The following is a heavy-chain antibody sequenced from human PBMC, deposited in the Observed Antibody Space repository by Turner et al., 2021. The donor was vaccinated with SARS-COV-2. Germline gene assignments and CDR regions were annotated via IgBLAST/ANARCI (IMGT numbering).Heavy chain of an antibody. D-gene: IGHD2-2*01. CDR2: FDPEDGET. CDR3: ATGYQLRVNWFDP. J-gene: IGHJ5*02. CDR1: GYTLTELS. Sequence: QVQLVQSGADVKKPGASVKVSCKISGYTLTELSMYWVRQAPGKGLEWMGGFDPEDGETIYAQNFQGRVTMTEDTSTDTAYMELSSLRSEDTAVYFCATGYQLRVNWFDPWGQGTLVTVSS. V-gene: IGHV1-24*01.